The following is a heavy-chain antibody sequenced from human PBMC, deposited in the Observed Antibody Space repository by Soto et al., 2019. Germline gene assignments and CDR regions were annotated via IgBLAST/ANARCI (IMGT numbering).Heavy chain of an antibody. V-gene: IGHV3-74*01. CDR2: INPEGGST. CDR1: GFTFSGYW. CDR3: ARETYSFNDY. Sequence: EVQLVESGGGLVLPGGSLRLSCAASGFTFSGYWMHWVRQAPGEGLVWVSRINPEGGSTNYADSVKGRFTISRDNAKNTLFLQMNGLRAEDTAVYYCARETYSFNDYWGRGTLVTVSS. J-gene: IGHJ4*02. D-gene: IGHD4-4*01.